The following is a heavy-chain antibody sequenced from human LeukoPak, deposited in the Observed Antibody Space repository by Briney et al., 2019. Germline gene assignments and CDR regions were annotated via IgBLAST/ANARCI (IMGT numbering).Heavy chain of an antibody. J-gene: IGHJ4*02. V-gene: IGHV3-21*01. Sequence: GGSLRPSCAASGFTFSSYSMNWVRQAPGKGLEWVSSISSSSSYIYYADSVKGRFTISRDNAKNSLYLQMNSLRAEDTAVYYCATQGTAADFDYWGQGTLVTVSS. D-gene: IGHD2-2*01. CDR2: ISSSSSYI. CDR3: ATQGTAADFDY. CDR1: GFTFSSYS.